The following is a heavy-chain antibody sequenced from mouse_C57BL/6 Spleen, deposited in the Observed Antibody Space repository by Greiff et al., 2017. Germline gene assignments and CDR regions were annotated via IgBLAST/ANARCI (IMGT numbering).Heavy chain of an antibody. CDR2: IDPEDGDT. Sequence: VQLQQSGAELVRPGASVKLSCTASGFNIKDYYMHWVKQRPEQGLEWIGRIDPEDGDTEYAPKFPGKATMTADTSSNTAYLQLSSLTSEDTAVYYCTTGRRGYYFDYWGQGTTLTVSS. CDR3: TTGRRGYYFDY. V-gene: IGHV14-1*01. CDR1: GFNIKDYY. J-gene: IGHJ2*01.